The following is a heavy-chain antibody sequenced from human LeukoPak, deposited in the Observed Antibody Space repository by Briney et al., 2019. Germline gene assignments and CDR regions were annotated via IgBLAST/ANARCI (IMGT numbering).Heavy chain of an antibody. V-gene: IGHV3-74*01. CDR1: GLIFSNYW. CDR3: ASAYTYVRLGDH. J-gene: IGHJ4*02. Sequence: PGGSLRLSCAVSGLIFSNYWMHWVRHAPGKGLVWVARTNLHGTAVDYADPVKGRFTISRDNSKNMLFLQMNSLRGEDTAVYYCASAYTYVRLGDHWGQGTLVTVSP. CDR2: TNLHGTAV. D-gene: IGHD3-10*02.